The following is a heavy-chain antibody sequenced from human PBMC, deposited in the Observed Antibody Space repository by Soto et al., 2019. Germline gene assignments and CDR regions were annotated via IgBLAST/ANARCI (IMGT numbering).Heavy chain of an antibody. CDR2: ISGSGGST. Sequence: AGGSLRLSCAASGFTFSSYAMSWVRQAPGKGLEWVSAISGSGGSTYYADSVKGRFTISRDNSKNTLYLQMNSLRAEDTAVYYCTKDGSGSSWYRGSYYYGMDVWGQGTTVTVSS. D-gene: IGHD6-13*01. V-gene: IGHV3-23*01. J-gene: IGHJ6*02. CDR1: GFTFSSYA. CDR3: TKDGSGSSWYRGSYYYGMDV.